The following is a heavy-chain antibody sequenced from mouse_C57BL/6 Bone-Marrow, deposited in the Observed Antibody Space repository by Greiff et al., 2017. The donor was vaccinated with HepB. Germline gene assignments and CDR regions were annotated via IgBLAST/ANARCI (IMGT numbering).Heavy chain of an antibody. CDR2: INPSTGGT. V-gene: IGHV1-42*01. J-gene: IGHJ2*01. D-gene: IGHD1-1*01. CDR3: ARIYGSSYGY. Sequence: EVQLQQSGPELVKPGASVKISCKASGYSFTGYYMNWVKQSPEKSLEWIGEINPSTGGTTYNQKFKAKATLTVDKSSSTAYMQLKSLTSEDSAVYYCARIYGSSYGYWGQGTTLTVSS. CDR1: GYSFTGYY.